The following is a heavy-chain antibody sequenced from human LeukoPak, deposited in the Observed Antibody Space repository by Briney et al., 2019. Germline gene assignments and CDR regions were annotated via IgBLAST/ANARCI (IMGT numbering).Heavy chain of an antibody. V-gene: IGHV4-34*01. D-gene: IGHD5-24*01. CDR3: ARSRGWLQSHPLGY. CDR1: GGSFSGYY. J-gene: IGHJ4*02. CDR2: IHHSGST. Sequence: SETLSLTCAVYGGSFSGYYWSWIRQPPGKGLECIGEIHHSGSTNYNPSLKSRVTLSVDTSKNQFSLKLSSVTAADTAVYYCARSRGWLQSHPLGYWGQGALVTVSS.